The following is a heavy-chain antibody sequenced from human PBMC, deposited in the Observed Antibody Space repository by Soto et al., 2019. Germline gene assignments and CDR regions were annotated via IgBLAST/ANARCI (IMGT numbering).Heavy chain of an antibody. CDR3: ARAEYYYDSSGYSPIDP. CDR2: INPNSGGT. V-gene: IGHV1-2*02. Sequence: QVQLVQSGAEVKKPGASVKVSCKASGYTFTGYYMHWVRQAPGQGLEWMGWINPNSGGTNYAQKFQGRVTMTRDKSISTAYMELSRLRSDDTAVYYCARAEYYYDSSGYSPIDPWGQGTLVTVSS. J-gene: IGHJ5*02. D-gene: IGHD3-22*01. CDR1: GYTFTGYY.